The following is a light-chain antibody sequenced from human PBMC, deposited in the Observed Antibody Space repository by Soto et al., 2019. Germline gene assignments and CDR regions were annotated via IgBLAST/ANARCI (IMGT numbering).Light chain of an antibody. CDR3: CSYAGSYTLWV. Sequence: QSALTQYPSASGSPGQSVTISCTGTSSDVGGYNYVSWYQQHPGKAPKLMIYEVSKRPSGVPDRFSGSKSGNTASLTVSGLQAEDEADYYCCSYAGSYTLWVFGGGTKLTVL. CDR2: EVS. J-gene: IGLJ3*02. V-gene: IGLV2-8*01. CDR1: SSDVGGYNY.